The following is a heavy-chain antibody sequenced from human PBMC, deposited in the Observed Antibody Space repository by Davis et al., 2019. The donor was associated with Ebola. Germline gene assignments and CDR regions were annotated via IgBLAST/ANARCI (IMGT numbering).Heavy chain of an antibody. CDR2: IYYSGST. Sequence: SETLSLTCTVSGGSISSYYWSWIRQPPGKGLEWIGYIYYSGSTNYNPSLKSRVTISVDTSKNQFSLKLSSVTAEDTAVYYCAISAAGDVEYWGQGTLVTVSS. CDR3: AISAAGDVEY. J-gene: IGHJ4*02. V-gene: IGHV4-59*01. D-gene: IGHD6-25*01. CDR1: GGSISSYY.